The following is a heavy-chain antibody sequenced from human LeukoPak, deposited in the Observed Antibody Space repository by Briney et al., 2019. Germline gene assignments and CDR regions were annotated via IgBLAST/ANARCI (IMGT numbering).Heavy chain of an antibody. CDR2: IKQDGSEK. J-gene: IGHJ6*02. D-gene: IGHD3-3*01. CDR1: GGSFSGYY. V-gene: IGHV3-7*01. CDR3: ARDRARFSAYYYYYGMDV. Sequence: ETLSLTCAVYGGSFSGYYWSWIRQAPGKGLEWVANIKQDGSEKYYVDSVKGRFTISRDNAKNSLYLQMNSLRAEDTAVYYCARDRARFSAYYYYYGMDVWGQGTTVTVSS.